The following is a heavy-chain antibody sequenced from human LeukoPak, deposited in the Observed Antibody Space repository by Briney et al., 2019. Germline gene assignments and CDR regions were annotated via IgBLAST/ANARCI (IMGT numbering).Heavy chain of an antibody. Sequence: GASVKVSCKASGGTFSSYAISRVRQAPGQGLEWMGRIIPIFGIANYAQKFQGRVTITADKSTSTAYMELSSLRSEDTAVYYCARDSGIAVARTLFDPWGQGTLVTVSS. J-gene: IGHJ5*02. D-gene: IGHD6-19*01. CDR3: ARDSGIAVARTLFDP. V-gene: IGHV1-69*04. CDR1: GGTFSSYA. CDR2: IIPIFGIA.